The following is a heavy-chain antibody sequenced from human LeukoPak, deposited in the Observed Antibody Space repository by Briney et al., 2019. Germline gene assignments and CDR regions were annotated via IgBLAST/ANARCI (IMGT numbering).Heavy chain of an antibody. V-gene: IGHV1-2*02. Sequence: GASVKVSCKASGYTFTGYYMHWVRQAPGQGLEWMGWINPNSGGTNYAQKFQGRVTMTRDTSISTAYMELSRLRSDDTAVYYCARGYCSSTSCYVAFQHWGQGTLVTVSS. CDR1: GYTFTGYY. CDR3: ARGYCSSTSCYVAFQH. J-gene: IGHJ1*01. D-gene: IGHD2-2*01. CDR2: INPNSGGT.